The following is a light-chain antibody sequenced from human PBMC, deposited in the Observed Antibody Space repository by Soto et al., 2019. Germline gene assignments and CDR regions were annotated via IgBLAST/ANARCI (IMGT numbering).Light chain of an antibody. J-gene: IGKJ1*01. CDR3: QQYNSYPWT. CDR2: EAS. Sequence: DIQMTQSPSSLSASVGPRVPITWRASQSISSWLAWYQQKPGKAPKLMIYEASSLESGVPSRFSGSGSGTEFTLTISSLQPDDFATYYCQQYNSYPWTFGQGTKVDIK. CDR1: QSISSW. V-gene: IGKV1-5*01.